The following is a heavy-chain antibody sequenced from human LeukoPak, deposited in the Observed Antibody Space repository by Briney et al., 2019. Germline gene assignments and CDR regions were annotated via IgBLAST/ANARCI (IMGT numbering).Heavy chain of an antibody. V-gene: IGHV4-30-2*01. J-gene: IGHJ4*02. D-gene: IGHD1-26*01. CDR3: ARGPTKWELSG. CDR2: IYHSGST. CDR1: GGSISSGGYY. Sequence: SQTLSLTCTVSGGSISSGGYYWSWIRQPPGKGLEWIGYIYHSGSTYYNPSLKSRVTISVDRSKNQFSLKLSSVTAADTAVYYCARGPTKWELSGWGQGTLVTVSS.